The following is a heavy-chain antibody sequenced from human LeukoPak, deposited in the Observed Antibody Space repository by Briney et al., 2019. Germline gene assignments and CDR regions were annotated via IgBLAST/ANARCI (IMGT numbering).Heavy chain of an antibody. J-gene: IGHJ4*02. CDR3: ARIPAGYNHFDY. V-gene: IGHV4-59*01. CDR2: IYYSGST. D-gene: IGHD5-24*01. Sequence: PSETLSLTCTVSGGSISSVYWSWIRQPPGKGLEWIGYIYYSGSTNYNPSLKSRVTISVDTSKNQFSLKLTSVTAADTAVYYCARIPAGYNHFDYWGQGTLVTVSS. CDR1: GGSISSVY.